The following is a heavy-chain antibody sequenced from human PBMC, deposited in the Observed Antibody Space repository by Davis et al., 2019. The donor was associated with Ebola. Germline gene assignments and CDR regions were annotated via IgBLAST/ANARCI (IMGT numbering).Heavy chain of an antibody. V-gene: IGHV3-7*03. D-gene: IGHD3-22*01. Sequence: GESLKISCAASGFTFSSYGMHWVRQAPGKGLEWVANIKQDGSEKYYVDSVKGRFTISRDNAKNSLYLQMNSLRAEDSAVYYCAKMVYYYDRSGYYDSWGQGTLVTVSS. J-gene: IGHJ4*02. CDR2: IKQDGSEK. CDR3: AKMVYYYDRSGYYDS. CDR1: GFTFSSYG.